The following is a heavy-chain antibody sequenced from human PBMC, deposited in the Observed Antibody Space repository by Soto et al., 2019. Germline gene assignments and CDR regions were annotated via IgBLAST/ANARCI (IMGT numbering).Heavy chain of an antibody. CDR1: GFTVSSNY. D-gene: IGHD6-19*01. Sequence: GGSLRLSCAASGFTVSSNYMSWVRQAPGKGLEWVSVIYSGGSTYYADSVKGRFTISRDNSKNTLYLQMNSLRAEDTDVYYCARDRGIAVAGTGALDYWGQGTLVTVSS. CDR3: ARDRGIAVAGTGALDY. CDR2: IYSGGST. J-gene: IGHJ4*02. V-gene: IGHV3-53*01.